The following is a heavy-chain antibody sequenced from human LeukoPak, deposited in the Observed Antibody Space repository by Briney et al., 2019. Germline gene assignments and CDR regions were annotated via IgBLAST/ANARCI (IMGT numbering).Heavy chain of an antibody. CDR3: AALSGNRYYYDSSGSEIE. D-gene: IGHD3-22*01. CDR1: GFTFTSSA. Sequence: SVKVSCKASGFTFTSSAIQWVRQARGQRLEWIGWIVVGSGNTNYAQKFQERVTITRDMSTSTAYMELSSLRSEDTAVYYCAALSGNRYYYDSSGSEIEWGQGTLVTVSS. V-gene: IGHV1-58*02. J-gene: IGHJ4*02. CDR2: IVVGSGNT.